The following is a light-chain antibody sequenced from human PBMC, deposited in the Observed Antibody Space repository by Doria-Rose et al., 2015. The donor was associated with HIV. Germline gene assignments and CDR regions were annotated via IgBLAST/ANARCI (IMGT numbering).Light chain of an antibody. J-gene: IGKJ1*01. CDR2: AAS. CDR3: QQTYSSPPWT. CDR1: QTVSTY. Sequence: DIQVTQSPSSLSASIGDRVTITCRASQTVSTYLNWFQQEPGKAPKLLIYAASRLQSGVPSRFSGSGSGTDFTLTISGLQPGDFATYYCQQTYSSPPWTFGQGTEVEMK. V-gene: IGKV1-39*01.